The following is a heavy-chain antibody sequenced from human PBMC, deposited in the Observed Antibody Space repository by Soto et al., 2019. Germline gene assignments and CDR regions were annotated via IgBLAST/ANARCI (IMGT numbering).Heavy chain of an antibody. CDR2: TSYKSKWYN. CDR1: GASVSSNSAP. J-gene: IGHJ4*02. V-gene: IGHV6-1*01. D-gene: IGHD2-15*01. Sequence: SQTLSLTCAISGASVSSNSAPWNWIRQSPSRGLEWLGRTSYKSKWYNDSAVSMKSRITINPDTSKNQVSLQVNSVTPEDTAVYYCARGVRGGQFDYWGQGTPVTVSS. CDR3: ARGVRGGQFDY.